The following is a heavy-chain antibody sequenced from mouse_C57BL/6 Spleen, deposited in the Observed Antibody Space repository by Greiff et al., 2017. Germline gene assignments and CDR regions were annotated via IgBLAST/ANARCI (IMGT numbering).Heavy chain of an antibody. V-gene: IGHV6-3*01. CDR1: GFTFSNYW. J-gene: IGHJ1*03. Sequence: EVKLEESGGGLVQPGGSMKLSCVASGFTFSNYWMNWVRQSPEKGLEWVAQIRLRSDNYATHYAESVKGRFTISRDDSKSSVYLQMNNLRAEDTGIYYCTAHYGNYGWYFDVWGTGTTVTVSS. CDR2: IRLRSDNYAT. CDR3: TAHYGNYGWYFDV. D-gene: IGHD2-1*01.